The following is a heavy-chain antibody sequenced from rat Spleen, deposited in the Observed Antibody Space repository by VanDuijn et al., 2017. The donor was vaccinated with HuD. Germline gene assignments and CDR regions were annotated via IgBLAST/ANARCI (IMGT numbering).Heavy chain of an antibody. V-gene: IGHV5-29*01. CDR3: TRHKSGYFDY. CDR2: VNYDGGST. D-gene: IGHD4-3*01. J-gene: IGHJ2*01. Sequence: EVQLVESDGGLVQPGRSLKLSCAASGFTFSDYYMAWVRQAPTKGLEWVATVNYDGGSTYYRDSVKGRFTISRDNAKSTLYLQMDSLRSEDTATYYCTRHKSGYFDYWGQGVMVTVSS. CDR1: GFTFSDYY.